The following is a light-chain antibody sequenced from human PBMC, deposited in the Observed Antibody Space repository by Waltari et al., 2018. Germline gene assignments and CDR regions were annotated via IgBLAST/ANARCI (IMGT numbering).Light chain of an antibody. V-gene: IGKV4-1*01. Sequence: DIVMTQYPEPPAVSMGGRATINCKSSRSVLDTSKNKNCLAGYQQRPGQSPKLLIYWASTRESGVPDRFSASVSGTDFTLTISSLQAEDVAIYSCQQYYAAPCTFGQGTKVEIK. CDR3: QQYYAAPCT. CDR1: RSVLDTSKNKNC. J-gene: IGKJ2*02. CDR2: WAS.